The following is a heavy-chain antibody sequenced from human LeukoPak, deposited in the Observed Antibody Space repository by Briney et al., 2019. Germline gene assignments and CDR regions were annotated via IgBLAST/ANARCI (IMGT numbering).Heavy chain of an antibody. V-gene: IGHV1-69*05. D-gene: IGHD3-22*01. J-gene: IGHJ4*02. CDR1: GGTFSSYA. CDR2: IIPIFGTA. CDR3: ARDRGYDSSGYDDY. Sequence: SVKVSCKASGGTFSSYAMSWVRQAPGQGLEWMGRIIPIFGTANYAQKFQGRVTITTDESTSTAYMELSSLRSEDTAVYYCARDRGYDSSGYDDYWGQGTLVTVSS.